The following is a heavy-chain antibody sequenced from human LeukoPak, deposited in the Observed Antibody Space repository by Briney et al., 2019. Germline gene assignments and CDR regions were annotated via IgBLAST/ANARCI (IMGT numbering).Heavy chain of an antibody. V-gene: IGHV4-59*08. CDR1: GGSISIYY. Sequence: SETLSLTSTLSGGSISIYYWSWIRPPPGKGLEWIGYLFHSGTRRYNPSLKSRVTISADTHKNQLFLTLNPTTAADTAVYYCARRRGWKQQVVYFDYWGQGTLATVSS. J-gene: IGHJ4*02. CDR2: LFHSGTR. D-gene: IGHD6-13*01. CDR3: ARRRGWKQQVVYFDY.